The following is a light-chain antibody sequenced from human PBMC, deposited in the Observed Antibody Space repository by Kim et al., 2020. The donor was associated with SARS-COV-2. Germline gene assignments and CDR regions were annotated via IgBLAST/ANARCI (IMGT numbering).Light chain of an antibody. CDR1: QSVSSNY. Sequence: LSPGERATLSCRASQSVSSNYLAWYQQKPGQAPRLLIYGASSRATGIPDRFSGSGSRTDFTLTISRLEPEDFAVYYCQQYGNSPETFGQGTKLEI. CDR2: GAS. V-gene: IGKV3-20*01. J-gene: IGKJ2*01. CDR3: QQYGNSPET.